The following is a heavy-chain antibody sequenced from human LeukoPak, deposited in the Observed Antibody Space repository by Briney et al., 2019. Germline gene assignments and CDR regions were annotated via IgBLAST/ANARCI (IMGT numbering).Heavy chain of an antibody. CDR2: IFPIFGSA. CDR3: ARARKVELELYFDY. D-gene: IGHD1-7*01. CDR1: GGTFNNYI. J-gene: IGHJ4*02. V-gene: IGHV1-69*13. Sequence: SVKVSCKASGGTFNNYIISWVRQAPGHGLEWMGGIFPIFGSANYAEKFHGRVTITADGSTSTAYMDLSSLRPEDTAVYYCARARKVELELYFDYWGQGTLVTVSS.